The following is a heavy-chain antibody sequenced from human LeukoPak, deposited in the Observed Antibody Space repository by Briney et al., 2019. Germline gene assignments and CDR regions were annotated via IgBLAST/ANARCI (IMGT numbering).Heavy chain of an antibody. J-gene: IGHJ4*02. CDR2: ISYDGSNK. Sequence: GRSLRLSCEASGFTFSSYGMHWVRQAPGKGLEWVAVISYDGSNKYYADSVKGRFTISRDNSKNTLYLQMNSLRAEDTAVYYCAKPSGRQVLVHYFDYLGQGTLVTVSS. V-gene: IGHV3-30*18. CDR3: AKPSGRQVLVHYFDY. CDR1: GFTFSSYG. D-gene: IGHD6-13*01.